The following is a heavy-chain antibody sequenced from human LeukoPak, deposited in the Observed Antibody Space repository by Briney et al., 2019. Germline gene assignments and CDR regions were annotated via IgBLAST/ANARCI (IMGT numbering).Heavy chain of an antibody. CDR1: GYTLTELS. Sequence: ASVKVSCKVSGYTLTELSMHWVRQAPGKGLEWMGGFDPEDGDTIYAQKFQGRVTMTEDTSTDTAYMELSSLRSEDTAVYYCATSHYYDSSGPIDYWGQGTLVTVSS. CDR2: FDPEDGDT. V-gene: IGHV1-24*01. CDR3: ATSHYYDSSGPIDY. D-gene: IGHD3-22*01. J-gene: IGHJ4*02.